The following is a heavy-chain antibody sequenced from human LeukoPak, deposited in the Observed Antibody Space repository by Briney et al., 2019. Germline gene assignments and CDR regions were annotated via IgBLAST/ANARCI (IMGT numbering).Heavy chain of an antibody. CDR2: ISSNGGST. J-gene: IGHJ4*02. D-gene: IGHD3-22*01. Sequence: GGSLRLSCSASGFTFSNNAMHWVRQAPGKVLEYVLAISSNGGSTYYADSVKGRFTISRDNSKNTVYLQMSSLRAEDTAVYYCAKDYGRLFDYWGQGSLVTVSS. CDR3: AKDYGRLFDY. CDR1: GFTFSNNA. V-gene: IGHV3-64D*06.